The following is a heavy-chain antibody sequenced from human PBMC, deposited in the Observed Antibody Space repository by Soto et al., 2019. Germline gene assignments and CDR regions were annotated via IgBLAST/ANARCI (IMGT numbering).Heavy chain of an antibody. J-gene: IGHJ4*02. Sequence: SETLSLTCTVSGGSISSYYWSWIRQPPGKGLEWIGYIYYSGSTNYNPSLKSRVTISVDTSKNQFSLKLSSVTAADTAVYYCVRGRGGSYDYWGQGTLVTVSS. CDR3: VRGRGGSYDY. V-gene: IGHV4-59*01. D-gene: IGHD1-26*01. CDR2: IYYSGST. CDR1: GGSISSYY.